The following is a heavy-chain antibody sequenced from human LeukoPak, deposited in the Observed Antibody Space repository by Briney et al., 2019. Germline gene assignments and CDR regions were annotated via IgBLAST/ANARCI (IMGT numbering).Heavy chain of an antibody. CDR2: INPNSGDT. D-gene: IGHD5-12*01. V-gene: IGHV1-2*02. CDR3: AKNPYEYYFDY. Sequence: ASVKVSCKASGYTFTGYYMHWVRQAPGQGREWMGWINPNSGDTNYAQNFQGRVTMTRDTSIRTAYLELSGLRSDDTAVYYCAKNPYEYYFDYWGQGTLVTVSS. J-gene: IGHJ4*02. CDR1: GYTFTGYY.